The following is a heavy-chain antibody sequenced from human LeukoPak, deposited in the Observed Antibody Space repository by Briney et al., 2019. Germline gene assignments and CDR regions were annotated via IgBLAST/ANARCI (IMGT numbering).Heavy chain of an antibody. Sequence: PGGSLRLSCATSGFRFCINWMSWVRQAPGKGLEWVATMDQDGSSIHYIDSVKGRFTISRDNAKNSLFLQMNSLRVEDTGVYYCASLVGSAHRWNYWGQGVLVTVSS. J-gene: IGHJ4*02. CDR1: GFRFCINW. V-gene: IGHV3-7*01. CDR3: ASLVGSAHRWNY. D-gene: IGHD2-8*02. CDR2: MDQDGSSI.